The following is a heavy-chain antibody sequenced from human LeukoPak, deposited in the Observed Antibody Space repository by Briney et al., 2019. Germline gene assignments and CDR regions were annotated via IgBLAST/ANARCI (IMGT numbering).Heavy chain of an antibody. D-gene: IGHD5-12*01. CDR1: GYTFTGYY. Sequence: ASVKVSCKASGYTFTGYYMHWVRQAPGQGLEWMGWINPNSGGTLYAQNFQGRVTMTRDTSISAACMELSSLRSDDTAVYYCARAEAIDYWGQGTLLTVSS. CDR3: ARAEAIDY. CDR2: INPNSGGT. J-gene: IGHJ4*02. V-gene: IGHV1-2*02.